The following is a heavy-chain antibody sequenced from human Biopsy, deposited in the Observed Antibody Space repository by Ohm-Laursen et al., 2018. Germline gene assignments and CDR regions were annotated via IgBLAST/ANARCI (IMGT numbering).Heavy chain of an antibody. CDR3: ARFIVPSLHCSNGVCPIRWFDP. J-gene: IGHJ5*02. D-gene: IGHD2-2*01. CDR1: GGTYSGYY. CDR2: VHHDGRA. V-gene: IGHV4-34*01. Sequence: SDTLSLTCAVYGGTYSGYYWSWIRQPPGKGLEWIGEVHHDGRANYNPSLKSRVTISGDMSKKQFSLKLSGVTAADTAVYYRARFIVPSLHCSNGVCPIRWFDPWGQGTLVTVFS.